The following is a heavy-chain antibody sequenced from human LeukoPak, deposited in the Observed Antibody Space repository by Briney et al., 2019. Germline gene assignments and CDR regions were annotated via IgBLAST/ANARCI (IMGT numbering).Heavy chain of an antibody. CDR1: GFTFSSYW. CDR2: IDRDGSRI. D-gene: IGHD2-21*01. J-gene: IGHJ4*02. CDR3: VRHIAYHANLDY. Sequence: GGSLRLSCAVSGFTFSSYWMHWVRQAPGKGLVWVSRIDRDGSRINYADSVKGRFTISRDNGKNTLFLQMNSLRAEDAAVYYCVRHIAYHANLDYWGQGTLVAVSS. V-gene: IGHV3-74*01.